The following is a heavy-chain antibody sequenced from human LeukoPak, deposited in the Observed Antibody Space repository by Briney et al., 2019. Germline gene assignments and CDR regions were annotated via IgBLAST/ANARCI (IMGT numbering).Heavy chain of an antibody. CDR1: GFTFSSYW. CDR3: ARLIVVVVAATRAGGPDYFDY. J-gene: IGHJ4*02. D-gene: IGHD2-15*01. V-gene: IGHV3-7*01. CDR2: IKQDGSEK. Sequence: GGSLRLSCAASGFTFSSYWMSWVRQAPGKGLEWVANIKQDGSEKYYVDSVKGRFTISRDNAKNSLYLQMNSLRAEDTAVYYCARLIVVVVAATRAGGPDYFDYWGQGTLVTVSS.